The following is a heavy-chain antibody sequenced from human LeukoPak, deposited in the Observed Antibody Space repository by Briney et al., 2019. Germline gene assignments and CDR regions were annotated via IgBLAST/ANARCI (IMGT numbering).Heavy chain of an antibody. Sequence: TLSLTCTVSGGSISSGGYYWSWIRQHPGRGLEWIGYIYYSGSTYYNPSLKSRVTISVDTSKNQFSLKLSSVTAADTAVYYCARFYSNYATDWYFDLWGRGTLVTVSS. CDR1: GGSISSGGYY. CDR2: IYYSGST. V-gene: IGHV4-31*03. CDR3: ARFYSNYATDWYFDL. D-gene: IGHD4-11*01. J-gene: IGHJ2*01.